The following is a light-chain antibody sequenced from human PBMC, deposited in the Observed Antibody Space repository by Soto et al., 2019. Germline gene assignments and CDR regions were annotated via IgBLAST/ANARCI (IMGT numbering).Light chain of an antibody. Sequence: QCVLPQPGSVYGSPGQSVTISCTGTSSDVGGYNYVSWYQQHPGKAPKLMIYDVSKRPSGVPDRFSGSKSGNTASLTISGLQAEDEADYYCCSYAGSYTLYVFGTGTKVTVL. V-gene: IGLV2-11*01. CDR3: CSYAGSYTLYV. CDR1: SSDVGGYNY. CDR2: DVS. J-gene: IGLJ1*01.